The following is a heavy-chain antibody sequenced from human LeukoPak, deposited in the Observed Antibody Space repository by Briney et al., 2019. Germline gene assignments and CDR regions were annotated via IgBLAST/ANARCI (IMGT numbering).Heavy chain of an antibody. CDR1: GFTFRTYA. V-gene: IGHV3-30*04. J-gene: IGHJ4*02. CDR3: ARDHYGFWSGFFY. D-gene: IGHD3-3*01. CDR2: ISYDGSNK. Sequence: GRSLRLSCAASGFTFRTYAMHWVRQAPRKGLEWVAVISYDGSNKYYADSVKGRFTISRDNSKNTLSLQMNSLRAEDTAVYYCARDHYGFWSGFFYWGQGTLVTVSS.